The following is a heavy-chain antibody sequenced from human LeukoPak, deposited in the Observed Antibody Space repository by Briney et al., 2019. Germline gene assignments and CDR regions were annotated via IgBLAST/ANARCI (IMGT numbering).Heavy chain of an antibody. V-gene: IGHV3-48*03. CDR1: GFTFSSYE. CDR3: AREGCSSTSCYANYYYMDV. CDR2: ISSSGSTI. D-gene: IGHD2-2*01. Sequence: QPGGSLRLSCAASGFTFSSYEMNWVRRAPGKGLEWVSYISSSGSTIYYADSVKGRFTISRDNAKNSLYLQMNSLRAEDTAVYYCAREGCSSTSCYANYYYMDVWGKGTTVTVSS. J-gene: IGHJ6*03.